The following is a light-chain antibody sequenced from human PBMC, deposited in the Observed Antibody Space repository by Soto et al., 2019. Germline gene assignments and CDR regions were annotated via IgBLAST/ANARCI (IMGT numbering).Light chain of an antibody. CDR3: SSYTSISTYV. J-gene: IGLJ1*01. CDR1: SSDVGGYDF. Sequence: QSVLTQPASVSGSPGQSITISCTGTSSDVGGYDFVSWYQHHPGKAPRLMIYDVSRRPSGVSDRFSASKSGNTASLTISGLLAEDEADYYCSSYTSISTYVFGTGTNVTAL. V-gene: IGLV2-14*03. CDR2: DVS.